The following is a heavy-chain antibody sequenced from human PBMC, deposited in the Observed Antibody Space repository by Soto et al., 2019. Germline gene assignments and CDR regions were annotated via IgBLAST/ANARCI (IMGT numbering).Heavy chain of an antibody. CDR2: IIPILGIA. Sequence: QVQLVQSGAEVKKPGSSVKVSCKASGGTFSSYTISWVRQAPGQGLEWMGRIIPILGIANYAQKFQGRVTITANKSTSTAYMKRSSLRSEDTTVYYCASPPTTVTTSWDDAFDIWGQGTMVTVSS. D-gene: IGHD4-17*01. CDR1: GGTFSSYT. J-gene: IGHJ3*02. CDR3: ASPPTTVTTSWDDAFDI. V-gene: IGHV1-69*02.